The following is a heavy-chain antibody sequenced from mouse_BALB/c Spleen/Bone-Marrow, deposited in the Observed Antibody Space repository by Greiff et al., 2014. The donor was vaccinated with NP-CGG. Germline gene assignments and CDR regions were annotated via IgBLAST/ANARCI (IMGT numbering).Heavy chain of an antibody. CDR2: IDPANGNT. Sequence: VQLQQSGAELVKPGASVKLSCTASGFNIKDTYMHWVKQRPEQGLEWIGGIDPANGNTKYDPKFQGKATITADTSSNTAYLQLSSLTSEDTAVYYCAVYDYEGFAYWGQGALVTVPA. CDR3: AVYDYEGFAY. J-gene: IGHJ3*01. CDR1: GFNIKDTY. V-gene: IGHV14-3*02. D-gene: IGHD2-4*01.